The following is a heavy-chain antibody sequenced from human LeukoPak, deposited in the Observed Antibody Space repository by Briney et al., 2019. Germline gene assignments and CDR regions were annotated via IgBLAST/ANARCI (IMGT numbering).Heavy chain of an antibody. Sequence: SSVKVSCKASGGTFISYAISWVRQAPGQGREWMGGIIPIFGTANYAQKFQGRVTITTDESTSTAYMELSSLRSEDTAVYYCARVWGTVTTTYWFDPWGQGTLVTVSS. CDR3: ARVWGTVTTTYWFDP. V-gene: IGHV1-69*05. D-gene: IGHD4-17*01. CDR1: GGTFISYA. CDR2: IIPIFGTA. J-gene: IGHJ5*02.